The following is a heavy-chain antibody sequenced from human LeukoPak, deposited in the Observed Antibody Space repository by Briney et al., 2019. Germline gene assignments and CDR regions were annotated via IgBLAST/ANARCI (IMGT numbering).Heavy chain of an antibody. D-gene: IGHD2-2*01. Sequence: ASVKVSCKASGYTFTDYYMHWVRQAPGQGFEWMGWINPNDGDTNYAQKFQGRVTMTRDTSISTAHMEVSRLRSDDTAVYYCARANFLYCSSSTCLFGYWGQGTLVTVSS. CDR1: GYTFTDYY. CDR3: ARANFLYCSSSTCLFGY. CDR2: INPNDGDT. V-gene: IGHV1-2*02. J-gene: IGHJ4*02.